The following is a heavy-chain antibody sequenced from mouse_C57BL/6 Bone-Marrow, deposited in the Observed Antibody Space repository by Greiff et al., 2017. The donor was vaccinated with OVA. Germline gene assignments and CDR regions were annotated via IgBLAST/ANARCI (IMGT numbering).Heavy chain of an antibody. CDR3: ASQTAQATVDYAMDY. D-gene: IGHD3-2*02. CDR2: IYPGDGDT. CDR1: GYAFSSSW. Sequence: VQLQQSGPELVKPGASVKISCKASGYAFSSSWMNWVKQRPGKGLEWIGRIYPGDGDTNYNGKFKGKATLTADKSSSTAYMQLSSLTSEDSAVYFCASQTAQATVDYAMDYWGQGTSVTVSS. J-gene: IGHJ4*01. V-gene: IGHV1-82*01.